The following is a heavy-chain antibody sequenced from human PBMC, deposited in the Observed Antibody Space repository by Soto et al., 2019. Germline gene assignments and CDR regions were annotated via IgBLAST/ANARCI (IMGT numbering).Heavy chain of an antibody. CDR2: IYHSGST. V-gene: IGHV4-61*01. D-gene: IGHD1-7*01. CDR3: AGYNWNYYFDP. CDR1: GGSVRDGSYY. Sequence: SETLSLTCTVSGGSVRDGSYYWAWLRQPPGKGLEWIGHIYHSGSTIYNPSLKSRVTISIDTSKSQFSLNLNSMTAADTAVYYCAGYNWNYYFDPWGQRTLVPVSS. J-gene: IGHJ5*02.